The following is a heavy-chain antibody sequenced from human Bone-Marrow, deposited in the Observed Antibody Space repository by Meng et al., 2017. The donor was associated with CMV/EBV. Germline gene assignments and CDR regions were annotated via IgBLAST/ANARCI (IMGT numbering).Heavy chain of an antibody. CDR3: ARGVGLNSQYQLLEPI. Sequence: GGSLRLSCAASGFTFDDYAMHWVRQAPGKGLEWVSGISWNSGSIGYADSVKGRFTISRDNAKNSLYLQMNSLRAEDTAVYYCARGVGLNSQYQLLEPIWGQGTMVTVSS. CDR1: GFTFDDYA. D-gene: IGHD2-2*01. CDR2: ISWNSGSI. V-gene: IGHV3-9*01. J-gene: IGHJ3*02.